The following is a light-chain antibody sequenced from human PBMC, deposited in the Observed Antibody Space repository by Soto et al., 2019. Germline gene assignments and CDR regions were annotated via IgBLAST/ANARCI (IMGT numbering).Light chain of an antibody. CDR3: CSYAGSNTHYV. Sequence: QSALTQPAAVSGSTGQSITLSCTGTSSDVGYYNLVSWYHQHPGKAPKLIIYEVNKRPSGFSNRFSGSKSGNTASLTISGLQAEDEADYYCCSYAGSNTHYVFGTGTKLTVL. V-gene: IGLV2-23*02. CDR1: SSDVGYYNL. J-gene: IGLJ1*01. CDR2: EVN.